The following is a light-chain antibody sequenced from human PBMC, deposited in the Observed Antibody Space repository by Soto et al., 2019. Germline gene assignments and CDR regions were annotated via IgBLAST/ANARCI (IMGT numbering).Light chain of an antibody. CDR3: QQYSSYLWT. Sequence: DIQMTQSPPTLSASVGDRVTITCRASQSISSWLAWYQQKPGKAPKFLIYDAPTFGGGVPSRFRGSGYGTEFTLTISSLQPDDFETYYCQQYSSYLWTFGQGTKVEIK. CDR1: QSISSW. CDR2: DAP. J-gene: IGKJ1*01. V-gene: IGKV1-5*01.